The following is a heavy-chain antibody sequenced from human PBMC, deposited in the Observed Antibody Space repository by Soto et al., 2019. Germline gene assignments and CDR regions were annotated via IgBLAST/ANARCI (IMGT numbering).Heavy chain of an antibody. J-gene: IGHJ4*02. CDR2: IFVSSSTI. Sequence: GGSLRLSCVASGFTFSSYSMVWVRQAPGKGLEWVSYIFVSSSTIYYADSVKGRFTVSRDNAQNSVFLLMNSLRAEDTAVYYCARHYCSGGNCYYFDYWGQGTLVTVSS. CDR3: ARHYCSGGNCYYFDY. CDR1: GFTFSSYS. D-gene: IGHD2-15*01. V-gene: IGHV3-48*04.